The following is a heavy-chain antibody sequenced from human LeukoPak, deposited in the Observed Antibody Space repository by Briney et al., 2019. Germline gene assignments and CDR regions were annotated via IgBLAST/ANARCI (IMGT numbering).Heavy chain of an antibody. Sequence: SETLSLTCTVSGGSISSYYWSWIRQPAGKGLEWIGRIYTSGSTNYNPSLKSRVTMSVDTSKNQFSLKLSSVTAADTAVYYCAREMTTATYYYYYYYMDVWGRGTTVIVSS. J-gene: IGHJ6*03. D-gene: IGHD4-17*01. V-gene: IGHV4-4*07. CDR2: IYTSGST. CDR1: GGSISSYY. CDR3: AREMTTATYYYYYYYMDV.